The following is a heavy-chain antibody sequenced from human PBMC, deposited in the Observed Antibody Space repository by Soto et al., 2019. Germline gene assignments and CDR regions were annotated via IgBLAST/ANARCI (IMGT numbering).Heavy chain of an antibody. Sequence: QVQLVQSGAEVKKPGSSVKVSCKASGGTFSSYAISWVRQAPGQGLEWMGGIIPIFGTANYAQKFQGRVTITADESTSTAYMELSSLRSEDTAVYYCARAHDYGDYVDYYYGMDGWGQGTTVTVSS. J-gene: IGHJ6*02. CDR3: ARAHDYGDYVDYYYGMDG. CDR1: GGTFSSYA. V-gene: IGHV1-69*01. CDR2: IIPIFGTA. D-gene: IGHD4-17*01.